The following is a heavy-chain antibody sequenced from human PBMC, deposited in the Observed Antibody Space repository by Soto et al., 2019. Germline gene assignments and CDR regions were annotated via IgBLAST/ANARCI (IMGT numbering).Heavy chain of an antibody. Sequence: GSLRLSCAASRFTFSTYAMSWVRQAPGKGLEWVSALSGSGGMTYYADSVKGRFTISRDNSRNTLDLQMNSLTAEDTAVYYCAKGWGFSNYYFDYWGQGALVTVSS. CDR1: RFTFSTYA. V-gene: IGHV3-23*01. J-gene: IGHJ4*02. CDR2: LSGSGGMT. CDR3: AKGWGFSNYYFDY. D-gene: IGHD4-4*01.